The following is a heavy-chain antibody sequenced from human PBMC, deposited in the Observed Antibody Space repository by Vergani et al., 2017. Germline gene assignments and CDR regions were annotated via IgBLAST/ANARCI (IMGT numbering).Heavy chain of an antibody. CDR3: ARDGTYYDFWSGYCHFDY. Sequence: QVQLVQSGAEVKKPGASVKVSCKASGYTFTGYYMHWVRQAPGQGLEWMGWINPNSGGTNYAQKFQGRVTMTRDTSLSTAYMELSRLRSDDTAVYYCARDGTYYDFWSGYCHFDYWGQGTLVTVSS. J-gene: IGHJ4*02. D-gene: IGHD3-3*01. CDR1: GYTFTGYY. CDR2: INPNSGGT. V-gene: IGHV1-2*02.